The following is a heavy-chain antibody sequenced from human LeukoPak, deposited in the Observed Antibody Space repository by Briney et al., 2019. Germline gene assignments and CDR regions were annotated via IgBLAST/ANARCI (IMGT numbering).Heavy chain of an antibody. V-gene: IGHV1-2*02. J-gene: IGHJ4*02. CDR2: INPNSGGT. CDR3: AKDSYDSSGYSHY. CDR1: GYTFTGHY. D-gene: IGHD3-22*01. Sequence: ASVKVSCKASGYTFTGHYMHWVRQAPGQGLEWMGWINPNSGGTNYAQKFQGRVIMTRDTSISTAYMELSWLRSDDTAVYYCAKDSYDSSGYSHYWGQGTLVTVSS.